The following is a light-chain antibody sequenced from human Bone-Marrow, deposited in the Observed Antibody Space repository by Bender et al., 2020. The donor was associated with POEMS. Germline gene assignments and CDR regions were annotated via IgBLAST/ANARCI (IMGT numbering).Light chain of an antibody. CDR2: EGS. J-gene: IGLJ2*01. Sequence: QSALTQPASVSGSPGQSITISCTGTSSDVGSYSLVSWYQQHPGKAPKLIIYEGSKRPSGVSNRFSGSKSGNTASLIISGLQTEDEADYYCSSYTRSATVVFGGGTKLTVL. CDR3: SSYTRSATVV. CDR1: SSDVGSYSL. V-gene: IGLV2-14*02.